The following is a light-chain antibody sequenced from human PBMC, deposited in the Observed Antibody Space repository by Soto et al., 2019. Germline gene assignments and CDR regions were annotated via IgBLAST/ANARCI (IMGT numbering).Light chain of an antibody. V-gene: IGLV2-8*01. CDR1: SSDVGGYNY. J-gene: IGLJ2*01. CDR2: EVT. CDR3: SSFAGGGNPVL. Sequence: QSALTQPPSASGSLGQSVTISCTGTSSDVGGYNYVSWHQQHPGKAPKVMISEVTKRPPGVPDRFSGSKSGNTASLTVSGLQAKDEADYYCSSFAGGGNPVLLGGGTKLTVL.